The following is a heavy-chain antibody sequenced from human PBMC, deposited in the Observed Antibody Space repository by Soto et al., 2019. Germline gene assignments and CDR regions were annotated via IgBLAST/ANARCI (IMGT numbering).Heavy chain of an antibody. CDR2: ISGTSDMT. J-gene: IGHJ1*01. CDR3: AKYRWGATTVTSIN. V-gene: IGHV3-23*01. Sequence: GGSLRLSCVGSGFTFSSYPMNWVRQAPGKGLEWVSAISGTSDMTYYANSVTGRFTVSRDNSKNTLYLQVSSLRVEDTAIYYCAKYRWGATTVTSINWGRGTLVTVSS. CDR1: GFTFSSYP. D-gene: IGHD4-4*01.